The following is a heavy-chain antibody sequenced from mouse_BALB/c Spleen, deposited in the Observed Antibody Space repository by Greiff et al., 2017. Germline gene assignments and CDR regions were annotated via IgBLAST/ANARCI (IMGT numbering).Heavy chain of an antibody. V-gene: IGHV1S126*01. J-gene: IGHJ3*01. Sequence: VQLQQPGAELVKPGASVKISCKASGYTFTSYWMNWVKQRPGQGLEWIGEIDPSDSYTNNNQKFKDKATLTVDKSSSTAYMQLSSLTSEDSAVYYCARGDYRYDGFAHWGQGTLVTVSA. CDR2: IDPSDSYT. CDR1: GYTFTSYW. D-gene: IGHD2-14*01. CDR3: ARGDYRYDGFAH.